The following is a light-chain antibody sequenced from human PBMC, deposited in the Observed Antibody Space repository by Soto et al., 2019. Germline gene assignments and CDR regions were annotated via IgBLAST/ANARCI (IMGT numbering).Light chain of an antibody. V-gene: IGKV1-39*01. CDR2: AAS. Sequence: DIQMTQSPSSLSASVGDRVTITCRASQSISSYLNWYQQKFGKAPKLLVYAASSLQSGVPSRFSGGGSGTDFTLTISSLQPQDFATYYCQQSYSSPHTFGQGTKLEIK. J-gene: IGKJ2*01. CDR3: QQSYSSPHT. CDR1: QSISSY.